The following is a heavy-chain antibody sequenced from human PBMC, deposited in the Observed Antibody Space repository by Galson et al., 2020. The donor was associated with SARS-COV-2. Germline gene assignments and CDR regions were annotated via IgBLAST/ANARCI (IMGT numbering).Heavy chain of an antibody. Sequence: SQTLSLTCAISGDSVSSNSAAWNWIRQSPSRGLEWLARTYYRSQWSTDYAVSLKSRITINPDTSKNQFSLQLNSVTPEDTAIYYCAGRVAGAGSLHIWGQGTMVIVSS. CDR3: AGRVAGAGSLHI. D-gene: IGHD6-13*01. CDR2: TYYRSQWST. J-gene: IGHJ3*02. V-gene: IGHV6-1*01. CDR1: GDSVSSNSAA.